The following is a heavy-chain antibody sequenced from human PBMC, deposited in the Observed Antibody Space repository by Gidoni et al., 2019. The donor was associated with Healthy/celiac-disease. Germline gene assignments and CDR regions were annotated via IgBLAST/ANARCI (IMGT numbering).Heavy chain of an antibody. CDR2: IYYSGST. CDR1: GGSISSYY. CDR3: ARERYYYDSSGLDAFDI. D-gene: IGHD3-22*01. J-gene: IGHJ3*02. Sequence: QVQLQESGPGLVKPSETLSLTCTVSGGSISSYYWSWIRQPPGKGLEWIGYIYYSGSTNYNPSLKSRVTISVDTSKNQFSLKLSSVTAADTAVYYCARERYYYDSSGLDAFDIWGQGTMVTVSS. V-gene: IGHV4-59*01.